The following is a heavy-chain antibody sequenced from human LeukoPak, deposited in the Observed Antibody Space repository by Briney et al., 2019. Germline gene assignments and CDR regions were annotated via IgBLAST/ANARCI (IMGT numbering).Heavy chain of an antibody. CDR2: IKSKTDGGTT. Sequence: GGSLRLSCAASGFTFSNAWTNWVRQAPGKGLEWVGRIKSKTDGGTTDYAAPVKGRFTISRDDSKNTLYLQMNSLKTEDTAAYYCTTDPDIVVVVAWGQGTLVTVSS. V-gene: IGHV3-15*07. D-gene: IGHD2-15*01. CDR1: GFTFSNAW. CDR3: TTDPDIVVVVA. J-gene: IGHJ5*02.